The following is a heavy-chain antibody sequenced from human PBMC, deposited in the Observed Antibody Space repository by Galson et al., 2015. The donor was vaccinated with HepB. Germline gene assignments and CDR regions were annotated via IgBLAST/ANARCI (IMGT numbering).Heavy chain of an antibody. V-gene: IGHV3-53*04. J-gene: IGHJ4*02. CDR1: GFTVSSNY. CDR3: ARTYGSGSYYNAFDY. Sequence: SLRLSCAASGFTVSSNYMSWVRQAPGKGLEWVSVIYSGGSTYYADSVKGRFTISRHNSKNTLYLQMNSLRAEDTAVYYCARTYGSGSYYNAFDYWGQGTLVTVSS. D-gene: IGHD3-10*01. CDR2: IYSGGST.